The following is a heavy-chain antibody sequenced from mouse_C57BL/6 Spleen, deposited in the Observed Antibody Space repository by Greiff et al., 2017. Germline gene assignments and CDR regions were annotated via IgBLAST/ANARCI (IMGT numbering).Heavy chain of an antibody. D-gene: IGHD2-4*01. Sequence: VQVVESGPGLVAPSQSLSITCTVSGFSLTSYAISWVRQPPGKGLEWLGVIWTGGGTNYNSALKSRLSISKDNSKSQVFLKMNSLQTDDTARYYCARPYDYDDGAWFAYWGQGTLVTVSA. J-gene: IGHJ3*01. CDR3: ARPYDYDDGAWFAY. CDR2: IWTGGGT. CDR1: GFSLTSYA. V-gene: IGHV2-9-1*01.